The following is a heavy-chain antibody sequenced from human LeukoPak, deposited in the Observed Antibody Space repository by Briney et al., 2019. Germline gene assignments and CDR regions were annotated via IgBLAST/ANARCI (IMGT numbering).Heavy chain of an antibody. J-gene: IGHJ4*02. CDR1: GYTYTSYY. D-gene: IGHD6-6*01. Sequence: PRASVKVSCKASGYTYTSYYMHWVRQAPGQGLEWMGIINPSGGSTSYAQKFQGRVTMTRDMSTSTVYMELSSLRSEDTAVYYCARVGPYSSSSQGFDYWGQGTLVTVSS. CDR3: ARVGPYSSSSQGFDY. CDR2: INPSGGST. V-gene: IGHV1-46*01.